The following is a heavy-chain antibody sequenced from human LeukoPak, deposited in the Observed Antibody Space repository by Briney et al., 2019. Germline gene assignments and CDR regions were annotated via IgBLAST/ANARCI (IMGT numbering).Heavy chain of an antibody. CDR1: GYTFTSYG. D-gene: IGHD4-17*01. J-gene: IGHJ4*02. CDR2: ISAYNGNT. V-gene: IGHV1-18*01. Sequence: GASVKVSCKASGYTFTSYGISWVRQAPGQGLECMGWISAYNGNTNYAQKLQGRVTMTTDISTSTAYMELRSLRSDDTAVYYCARDRGYFYGDPTRVFDSWGQGTLVTVSS. CDR3: ARDRGYFYGDPTRVFDS.